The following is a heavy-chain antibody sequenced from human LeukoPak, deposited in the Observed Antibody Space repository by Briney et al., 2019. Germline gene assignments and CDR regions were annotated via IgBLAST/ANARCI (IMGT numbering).Heavy chain of an antibody. Sequence: PSETLSRTCTVSGGSVSSDSHCWSWIRQTPGKGLEWIGWIYHTGSANYNPSLKSRVTISVDTSKNQFFLKLNSVTAADTAVYYCARGRGLWGQGTLVTVSS. CDR2: IYHTGSA. CDR3: ARGRGL. J-gene: IGHJ4*02. V-gene: IGHV4-61*01. CDR1: GGSVSSDSHC. D-gene: IGHD3-10*01.